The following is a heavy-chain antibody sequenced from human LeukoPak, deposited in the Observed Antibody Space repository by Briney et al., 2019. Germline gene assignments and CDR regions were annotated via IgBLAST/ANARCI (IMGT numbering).Heavy chain of an antibody. J-gene: IGHJ4*02. CDR2: IIPIFGTA. CDR1: GGTFSSYA. D-gene: IGHD3-10*01. V-gene: IGHV1-69*13. Sequence: ASVKVSCKASGGTFSSYAISWVLQAPGQGLEWMGGIIPIFGTANYAQKFQGRVTITADESTSTAYMELSSLRSEDTAVYYCARSAAQNYGSGSYYNVFDYWGQGTLVTVSS. CDR3: ARSAAQNYGSGSYYNVFDY.